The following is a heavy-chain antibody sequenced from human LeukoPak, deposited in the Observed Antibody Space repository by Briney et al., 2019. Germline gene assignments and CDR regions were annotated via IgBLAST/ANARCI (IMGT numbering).Heavy chain of an antibody. CDR1: EFSVGSNY. CDR3: VRVDTSGWHGWFDP. V-gene: IGHV3-66*01. CDR2: IYSGGST. D-gene: IGHD6-19*01. Sequence: GGSLRLSCAASEFSVGSNYMTWVRQAPGKGLEWVSLIYSGGSTYYADSVKGRFTISRDDAQKSLYLQMNSLRAEDTALYYCVRVDTSGWHGWFDPWGQGTLVTVSS. J-gene: IGHJ5*02.